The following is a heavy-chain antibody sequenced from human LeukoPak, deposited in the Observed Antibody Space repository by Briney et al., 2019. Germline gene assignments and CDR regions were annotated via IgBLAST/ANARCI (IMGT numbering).Heavy chain of an antibody. CDR1: NGSISSYY. CDR3: ARHVSAASNVFDI. J-gene: IGHJ3*02. D-gene: IGHD5/OR15-5a*01. V-gene: IGHV4-59*08. Sequence: PSETLSLTCTASNGSISSYYWSWIRQPPGKELEWIGYIYYSGSTNYNPSLKSRVTILVDTSKRQFSLKLTSVTAADTAVYYCARHVSAASNVFDIWGQGIMVIVSS. CDR2: IYYSGST.